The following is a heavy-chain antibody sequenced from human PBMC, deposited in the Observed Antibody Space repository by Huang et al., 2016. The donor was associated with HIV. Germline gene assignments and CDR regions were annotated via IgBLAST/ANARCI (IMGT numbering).Heavy chain of an antibody. Sequence: QVQLVQSGAEVKKPGASVKVSCKASGYSFTTYALHWVRQAPGHRLEGMGWINPGNGNTNYSQKFQGRVTITRDTSASTVYMGVSSLTFEATAVYYCAREFVIFGAPLWPAYWGQGTLISVSS. J-gene: IGHJ4*02. CDR3: AREFVIFGAPLWPAY. CDR2: INPGNGNT. CDR1: GYSFTTYA. V-gene: IGHV1-3*01. D-gene: IGHD2-21*01.